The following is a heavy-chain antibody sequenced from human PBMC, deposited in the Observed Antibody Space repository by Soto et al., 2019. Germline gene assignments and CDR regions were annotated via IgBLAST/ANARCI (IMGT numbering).Heavy chain of an antibody. V-gene: IGHV3-48*03. J-gene: IGHJ6*02. CDR3: ARNTKLLWLGHYGIEV. CDR2: ISSSGSTI. D-gene: IGHD3-10*01. Sequence: GSLTLSCAASGFTFSSYAMNWVRQAPGKGLEWVSYISSSGSTIYYADSVKGRFTISRDNAKNSLYLQMNSLRAEDTALYDGARNTKLLWLGHYGIEVLGQG. CDR1: GFTFSSYA.